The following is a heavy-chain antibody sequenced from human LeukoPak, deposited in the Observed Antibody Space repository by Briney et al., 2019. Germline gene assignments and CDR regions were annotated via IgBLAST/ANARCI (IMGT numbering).Heavy chain of an antibody. CDR2: IYYSGST. CDR1: GGSISSYY. J-gene: IGHJ4*02. Sequence: SQTLSLTCTVSGGSISSYYWSWIRQPPGKGLEWIGYIYYSGSTNYNPSLKSRVTISVDTSKNQFSLKLSSVTAADTAVYYCARGDYGDYWSAYYFDYWGQGTLVTVSS. D-gene: IGHD4-17*01. CDR3: ARGDYGDYWSAYYFDY. V-gene: IGHV4-59*01.